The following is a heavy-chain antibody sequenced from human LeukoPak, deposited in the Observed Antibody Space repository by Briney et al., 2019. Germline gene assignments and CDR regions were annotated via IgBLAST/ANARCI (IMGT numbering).Heavy chain of an antibody. CDR2: IDYSGST. CDR3: ARDRPLYGMDV. CDR1: GGSISNGDHY. J-gene: IGHJ6*02. V-gene: IGHV4-61*08. Sequence: MTSETLSLTCTVSGGSISNGDHYWSWIRQPPGKGLEWIGNIDYSGSTNYNPSLRSRVTISEDTSKNQFSLKLTSVIAADTAVYYCARDRPLYGMDVWGQGTTVTVSS. D-gene: IGHD6-6*01.